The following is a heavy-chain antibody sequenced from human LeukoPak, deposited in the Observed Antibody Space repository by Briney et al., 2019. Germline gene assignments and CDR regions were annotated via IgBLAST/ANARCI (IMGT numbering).Heavy chain of an antibody. CDR1: GYTSTGYY. CDR2: INPNSGGT. CDR3: ARDLEYNWNYVSTFDY. J-gene: IGHJ4*02. D-gene: IGHD1-7*01. Sequence: GASVKVSCKASGYTSTGYYMHCVRQAPGQGLELMGWINPNSGGTNYAQKFQGRVTMTRDTSISTAYMELSRLRSDDTAVYYCARDLEYNWNYVSTFDYWGQGNLVTVSS. V-gene: IGHV1-2*02.